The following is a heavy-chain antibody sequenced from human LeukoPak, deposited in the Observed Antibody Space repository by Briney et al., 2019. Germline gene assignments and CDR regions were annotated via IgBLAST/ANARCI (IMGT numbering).Heavy chain of an antibody. Sequence: GGSLRLSCAASGFTFSVYEMNWVRQAPGKGLEWISYISGRSDTIEYADSVKGRLTISRDNAKNSLYLQMNSLRAEDTAVYYCARPYSSGWSYYYYMDVWGKGTTVTVSS. D-gene: IGHD6-19*01. CDR1: GFTFSVYE. CDR3: ARPYSSGWSYYYYMDV. V-gene: IGHV3-48*04. J-gene: IGHJ6*03. CDR2: ISGRSDTI.